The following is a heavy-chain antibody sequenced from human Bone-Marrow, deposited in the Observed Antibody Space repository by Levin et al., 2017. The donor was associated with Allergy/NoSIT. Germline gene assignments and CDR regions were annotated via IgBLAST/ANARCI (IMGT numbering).Heavy chain of an antibody. J-gene: IGHJ6*02. D-gene: IGHD2-8*02. Sequence: AGGSLRLSCSASGFTFNNYAMTWIRQAPGKGLDWVSAISGGGSYTYYADSVKGRFTISRDNSKKTLFLQMNTLRVEDTAVYYCARERDAGHDSTGPYYEMDVWGQGTTVTVSS. CDR3: ARERDAGHDSTGPYYEMDV. CDR2: ISGGGSYT. CDR1: GFTFNNYA. V-gene: IGHV3-23*01.